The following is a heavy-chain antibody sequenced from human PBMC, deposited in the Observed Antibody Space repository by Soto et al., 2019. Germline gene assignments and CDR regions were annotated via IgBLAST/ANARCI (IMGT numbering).Heavy chain of an antibody. CDR3: ARRPYCSGTTCYSSLYFDF. Sequence: GESLKISCKGSGYSFTNFWIGWVRQVPGKGLEWMGIIYPGDSDTRYSPSFRGQVTISADKSTETAYLQWSGLKASDTAMYYCARRPYCSGTTCYSSLYFDFWGQGTLVTVSS. D-gene: IGHD2-2*01. J-gene: IGHJ4*02. CDR2: IYPGDSDT. CDR1: GYSFTNFW. V-gene: IGHV5-51*01.